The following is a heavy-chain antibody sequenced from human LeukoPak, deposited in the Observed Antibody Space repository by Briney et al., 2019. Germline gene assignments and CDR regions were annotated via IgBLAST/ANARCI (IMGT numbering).Heavy chain of an antibody. CDR1: GFTFSSYE. Sequence: GGSLRLSCAASGFTFSSYEMNWVRQAPGKGLEWVSYISSSGSTIHYADSVKGRFTISRDNAKNSLYLQMNSLRAEDTAVYYCARDLVGSTNGVWGQGTLVTVSS. D-gene: IGHD2-8*01. V-gene: IGHV3-48*03. CDR3: ARDLVGSTNGV. J-gene: IGHJ4*02. CDR2: ISSSGSTI.